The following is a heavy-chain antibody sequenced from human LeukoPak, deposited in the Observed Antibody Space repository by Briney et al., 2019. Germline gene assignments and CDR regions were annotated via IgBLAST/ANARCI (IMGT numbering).Heavy chain of an antibody. V-gene: IGHV4-59*01. CDR1: GGSMTSYY. D-gene: IGHD3-3*01. CDR3: ARGPTRYYFDY. J-gene: IGHJ4*02. Sequence: PSETLSLTCSVSGGSMTSYYWSWIRQSPGKGLEWIGYIYYSGSTAYNPSLKNRVTISVDTSKNQFSLNLTSVTAADTAFYYCARGPTRYYFDYWGQGTVVTVSS. CDR2: IYYSGST.